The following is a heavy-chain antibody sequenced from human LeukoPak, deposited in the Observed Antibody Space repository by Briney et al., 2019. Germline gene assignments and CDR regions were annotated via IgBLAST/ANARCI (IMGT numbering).Heavy chain of an antibody. Sequence: SETLSLTCTVSGGSISSSDYYWGWIRQPPGKGLEWIGSIYYSVTTYYNPSLKSRVTISVDTSKNQFSLKLNSVTAADTAAYYCARHDEYSSGHVGLDYWGQGTLVTVSS. J-gene: IGHJ4*02. D-gene: IGHD6-25*01. CDR3: ARHDEYSSGHVGLDY. V-gene: IGHV4-39*01. CDR1: GGSISSSDYY. CDR2: IYYSVTT.